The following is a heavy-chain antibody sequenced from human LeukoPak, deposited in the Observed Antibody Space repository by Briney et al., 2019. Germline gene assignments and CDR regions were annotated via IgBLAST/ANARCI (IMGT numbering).Heavy chain of an antibody. D-gene: IGHD3-22*01. V-gene: IGHV3-23*01. J-gene: IGHJ4*02. CDR3: ARGVVVITTPFDY. Sequence: PGGSLRLSCTASGFTFSSYAMSWVRQAPGKGLEWVSVISGSGGSTYYADSVKGRFTISRDNSKNTLYLQMHSLRAEDTAVDYCARGVVVITTPFDYWGQGTLVTVSS. CDR2: ISGSGGST. CDR1: GFTFSSYA.